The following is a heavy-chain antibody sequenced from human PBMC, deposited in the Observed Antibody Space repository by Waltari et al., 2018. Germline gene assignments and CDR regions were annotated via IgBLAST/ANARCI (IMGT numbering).Heavy chain of an antibody. D-gene: IGHD2-15*01. CDR3: ARDYCSGDGCSLDC. Sequence: QVQLVQSGNEVMKPGASVTVSCKASGYTFTSHSITWVRQAPGQGPEWLGWINRNNGNTTFAPKFQGRVSLTTDTSTSTAYMDLRSLTSDDTAVYYCARDYCSGDGCSLDCWGQGTLVTVSS. V-gene: IGHV1-18*04. CDR1: GYTFTSHS. J-gene: IGHJ4*02. CDR2: INRNNGNT.